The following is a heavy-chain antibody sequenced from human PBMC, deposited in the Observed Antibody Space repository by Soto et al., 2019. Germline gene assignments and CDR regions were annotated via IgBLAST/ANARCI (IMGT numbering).Heavy chain of an antibody. J-gene: IGHJ4*02. V-gene: IGHV4-30-2*01. D-gene: IGHD6-13*01. Sequence: SETLSLTCAVSGGSISSGGYSWSWIRQPPGKGLEWIGYIYHSGSTYYNPSLKSRVTISVDRSKNQFSLKLSSVTAADTAVYYCARLQAAAGDNDLTFDYWGQGTLVTVSS. CDR3: ARLQAAAGDNDLTFDY. CDR2: IYHSGST. CDR1: GGSISSGGYS.